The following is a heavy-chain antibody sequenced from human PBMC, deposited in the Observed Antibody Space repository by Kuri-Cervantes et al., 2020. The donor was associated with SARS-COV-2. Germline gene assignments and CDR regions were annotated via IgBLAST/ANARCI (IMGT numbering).Heavy chain of an antibody. CDR2: IDWDDDK. CDR3: VRIRAATVIADY. J-gene: IGHJ4*02. CDR1: GFSLSNARMC. V-gene: IGHV2-70*09. Sequence: SGPTLVKPTETLTLTCTVYGFSLSNARMCVAWIRQPPGKALEWLARIDWDDDKYYKTSLNTRLSISKDTSKDQVVLTMTNMDPVDTATYYCVRIRAATVIADYWGQGTLVTVS. D-gene: IGHD4-11*01.